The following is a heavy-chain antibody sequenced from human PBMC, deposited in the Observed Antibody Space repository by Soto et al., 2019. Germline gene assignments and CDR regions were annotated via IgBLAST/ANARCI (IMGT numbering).Heavy chain of an antibody. D-gene: IGHD3-9*01. J-gene: IGHJ3*02. V-gene: IGHV4-38-2*02. Sequence: SETLSLTCTVSGYSISSGYYWGWIRQPPGKGLEWIGSIYHSGSTYYNPSLKSRVTISVDTSKNQFSLKLSSVTAADTAVYYCARDEGGYDILTGYYHDAFDIWGQGTMVTVSS. CDR2: IYHSGST. CDR3: ARDEGGYDILTGYYHDAFDI. CDR1: GYSISSGYY.